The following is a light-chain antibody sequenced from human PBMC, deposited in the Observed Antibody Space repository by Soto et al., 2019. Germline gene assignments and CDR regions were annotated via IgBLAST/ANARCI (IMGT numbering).Light chain of an antibody. CDR2: DVS. J-gene: IGLJ1*01. CDR3: TSYTSDSTYV. CDR1: STDVGRYNY. Sequence: QSALTRPSSVSGSPGQSITISFTGTSTDVGRYNYVSWYQQHPGKAPKLMVYDVSNRPSWVSNRFSGSKSGITASLTISGLQAVDEADYYCTSYTSDSTYVFGTGTKVTVL. V-gene: IGLV2-14*01.